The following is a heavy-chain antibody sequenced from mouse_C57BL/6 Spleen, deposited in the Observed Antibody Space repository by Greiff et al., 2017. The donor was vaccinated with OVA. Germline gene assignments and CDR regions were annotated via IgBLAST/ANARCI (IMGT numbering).Heavy chain of an antibody. D-gene: IGHD1-1*01. CDR1: GYTFTSYW. J-gene: IGHJ2*01. CDR2: INPSNGGT. V-gene: IGHV1-53*01. Sequence: QVQLQQPGTELVKPGASVKLSCKASGYTFTSYWMHWVKQRPGQGLEWIGNINPSNGGTNYNEKFKSKATLTVDKSASTSYMQLSSLTSEDSAVYYCARPLYGSRFYYWGQGTTLTFSS. CDR3: ARPLYGSRFYY.